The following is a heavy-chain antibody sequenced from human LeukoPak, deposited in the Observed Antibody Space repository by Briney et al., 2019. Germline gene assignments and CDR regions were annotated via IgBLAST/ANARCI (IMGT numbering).Heavy chain of an antibody. V-gene: IGHV1-46*01. CDR1: GYTFTSYY. Sequence: GASVKVSCKASGYTFTSYYMHWVRQAPGQVLGWMGIINPSGGSTSYAQKFQGRVTMTRDTSTSTVYMELSSLRSEDTAVYYCARAGLHYDFWSGYPKYNWLDPWGQGTLVTVSS. CDR3: ARAGLHYDFWSGYPKYNWLDP. D-gene: IGHD3-3*01. J-gene: IGHJ5*02. CDR2: INPSGGST.